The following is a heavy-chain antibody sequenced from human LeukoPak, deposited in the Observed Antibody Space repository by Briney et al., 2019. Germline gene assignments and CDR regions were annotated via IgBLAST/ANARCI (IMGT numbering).Heavy chain of an antibody. Sequence: SETLSLTCAVYGGSFSGHCGSWIRQPPGKGLEWIGEINHSGSTNYNPSLKSRVTISVDTSKNQFSLKLSSVTAADTAVYYCARGVYPRLVIYPFYYYYGMDVWGQGTTVTVSS. CDR2: INHSGST. J-gene: IGHJ6*02. D-gene: IGHD3-9*01. V-gene: IGHV4-34*01. CDR3: ARGVYPRLVIYPFYYYYGMDV. CDR1: GGSFSGHC.